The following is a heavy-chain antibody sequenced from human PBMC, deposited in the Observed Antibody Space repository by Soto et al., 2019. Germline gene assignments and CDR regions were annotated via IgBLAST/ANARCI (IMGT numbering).Heavy chain of an antibody. CDR2: ISSSSSYI. Sequence: EVQLVESGGGLVKPGGSLRLSCAASGFTFSSYSMNWVRQAPGKGLEWVSSISSSSSYIYYADSVKGRFTISRDNAKNSLDLQMNSLRAEDTSVYYCARTGDTARVVYFDYWGQGTLVTVSS. CDR1: GFTFSSYS. CDR3: ARTGDTARVVYFDY. D-gene: IGHD5-18*01. J-gene: IGHJ4*02. V-gene: IGHV3-21*01.